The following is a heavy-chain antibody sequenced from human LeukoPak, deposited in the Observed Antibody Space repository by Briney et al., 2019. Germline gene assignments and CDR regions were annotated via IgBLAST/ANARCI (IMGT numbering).Heavy chain of an antibody. CDR2: IYTSGST. CDR1: GGSISSGSYY. Sequence: PSETLSLTCTVSGGSISSGSYYWSWIRQPAGKGLEWIGRIYTSGSTNYNPSLKSRVTISVDTSKNQFSLKLSSVTAADTAVYYCARGRWSSSWYVYWGQGTLVTVSS. J-gene: IGHJ4*02. CDR3: ARGRWSSSWYVY. D-gene: IGHD6-13*01. V-gene: IGHV4-61*02.